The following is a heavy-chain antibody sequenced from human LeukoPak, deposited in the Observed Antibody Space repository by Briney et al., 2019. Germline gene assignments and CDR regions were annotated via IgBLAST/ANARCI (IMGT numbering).Heavy chain of an antibody. CDR3: AAEGYYYGSGTWGGGDY. Sequence: GGSLRLSCAASGFTFSSYSMNWVRQAPGKGLEWVSSISSSSSSYIYYADSVKGQFTISRDNAKNSLYLQMNSLRAEDTAVYYCAAEGYYYGSGTWGGGDYWGQGTLVTVSS. D-gene: IGHD3-10*01. CDR2: ISSSSSSYI. CDR1: GFTFSSYS. J-gene: IGHJ4*02. V-gene: IGHV3-21*01.